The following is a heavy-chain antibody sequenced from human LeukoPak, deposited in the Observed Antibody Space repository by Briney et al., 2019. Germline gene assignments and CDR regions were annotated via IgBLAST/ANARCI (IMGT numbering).Heavy chain of an antibody. CDR1: GFTFSSYA. V-gene: IGHV3-23*01. D-gene: IGHD3-22*01. J-gene: IGHJ4*02. Sequence: GGSLRLSCAASGFTFSSYAMSWVRQAPGKGLEWVSAISGSGGSTYYADSVKGRFTISRDNSKNTLYLQMNSLRAEDTAVYYCAKYYYDSSGYYEGDYYFDCWGQGTLVTVSS. CDR2: ISGSGGST. CDR3: AKYYYDSSGYYEGDYYFDC.